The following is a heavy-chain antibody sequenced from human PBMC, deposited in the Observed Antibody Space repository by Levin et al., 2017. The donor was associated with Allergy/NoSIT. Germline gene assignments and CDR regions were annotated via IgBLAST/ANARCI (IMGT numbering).Heavy chain of an antibody. CDR3: ARDLRTSDAFDI. V-gene: IGHV1-18*01. J-gene: IGHJ3*02. Sequence: GESLKISCKASGYTFTSYGISWVRQAPGQGLEWMGWISAYNGNTNYAQKLQGRVTMTTDTSTSTAYMELRSLRSDDTAVYYCARDLRTSDAFDIWGQGTMVTVS. CDR1: GYTFTSYG. CDR2: ISAYNGNT. D-gene: IGHD2-8*01.